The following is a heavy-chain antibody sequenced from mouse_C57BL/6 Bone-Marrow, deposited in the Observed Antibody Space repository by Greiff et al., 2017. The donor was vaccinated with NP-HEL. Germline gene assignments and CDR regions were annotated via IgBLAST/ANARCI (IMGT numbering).Heavy chain of an antibody. J-gene: IGHJ2*01. CDR2: IYPGSGST. V-gene: IGHV1-55*01. CDR3: ARRLDSSGYYFDY. Sequence: QVQLQQPGAELVKPGASVKMSCKASGYTFSSYWITWVKQRPGQGLEWIGDIYPGSGSTNYNEKFKSKATLTVDTSSSTAYMQLSSLTSEDSAVYYCARRLDSSGYYFDYWGQGTTLTVSS. D-gene: IGHD3-2*02. CDR1: GYTFSSYW.